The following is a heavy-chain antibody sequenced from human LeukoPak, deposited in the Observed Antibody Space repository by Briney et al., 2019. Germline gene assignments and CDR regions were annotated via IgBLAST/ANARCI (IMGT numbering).Heavy chain of an antibody. J-gene: IGHJ4*02. Sequence: GGSLRLSCAASGFTFSSYGMNWVRQAPGKGLEWVSYISRSSSTIFYTDSVKGRFTISRDNAKNSLYLQMNSLRAEDTAVYYCARGAFIRYYDFWSGTPSEFDYWGQGTLVTVSS. D-gene: IGHD3-3*01. CDR3: ARGAFIRYYDFWSGTPSEFDY. V-gene: IGHV3-48*01. CDR1: GFTFSSYG. CDR2: ISRSSSTI.